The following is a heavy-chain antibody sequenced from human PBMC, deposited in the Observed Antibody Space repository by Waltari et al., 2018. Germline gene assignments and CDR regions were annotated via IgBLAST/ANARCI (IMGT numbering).Heavy chain of an antibody. V-gene: IGHV3-33*05. D-gene: IGHD6-13*01. CDR1: GLPLGNCG. J-gene: IGHJ6*02. CDR3: AREYSRICFHALDG. CDR2: IQYDGSIK. Sequence: QVHVVESGGGVVQPGGSLSLCCAASGLPLGNCGMHGVRQAPGKGLEWVAVIQYDGSIKNYADSVKGRFTISRENSKNTLYLEMKSLRAEDTAVYYCAREYSRICFHALDGWGQGTAVTVSS.